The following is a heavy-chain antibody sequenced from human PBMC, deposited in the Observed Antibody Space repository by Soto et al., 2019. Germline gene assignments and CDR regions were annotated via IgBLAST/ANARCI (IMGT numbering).Heavy chain of an antibody. Sequence: EVQLVESGGGFVQPGGSLRLSCAVSGFHFSAYWMSWVRQTPGKGLEWVANINQGGSEKYYVDSVKGRFTISRDNADNSLFLQMNYLRAEDTAVYYCAKEYSGSSDYFDLWGRGTLVTVSS. D-gene: IGHD6-6*01. CDR3: AKEYSGSSDYFDL. CDR2: INQGGSEK. V-gene: IGHV3-7*01. J-gene: IGHJ2*01. CDR1: GFHFSAYW.